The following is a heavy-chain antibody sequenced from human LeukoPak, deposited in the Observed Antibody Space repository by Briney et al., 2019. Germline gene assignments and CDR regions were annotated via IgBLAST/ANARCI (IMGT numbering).Heavy chain of an antibody. J-gene: IGHJ4*02. CDR1: GFTFSSYA. Sequence: GGSLRLSCAASGFTFSSYAMHWVRQAPGKGLEWVAVISYDGSNKYYADSVKGRFSISRDNSKNTLYLQMNGLRAEDTAVYYCAKDVLRSYYDNSGYFDYWGQGTRVTVSS. CDR2: ISYDGSNK. V-gene: IGHV3-30*14. D-gene: IGHD3-22*01. CDR3: AKDVLRSYYDNSGYFDY.